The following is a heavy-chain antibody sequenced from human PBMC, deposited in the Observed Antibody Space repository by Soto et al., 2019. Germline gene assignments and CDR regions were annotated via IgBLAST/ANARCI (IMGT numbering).Heavy chain of an antibody. J-gene: IGHJ6*03. D-gene: IGHD2-15*01. CDR2: IYHSGST. CDR3: ARVYCSGGSCYPRYYYYMDV. V-gene: IGHV4-4*02. Sequence: QVQLQESGPGLVKPSGTLSLTCAVSSGSISSSNWWSWVRQPPGKGLEWIGEIYHSGSTNYTPSLKSRVTISVDKSKNQFSLKLSSVTAADTAVYYCARVYCSGGSCYPRYYYYMDVWGKGTTVTVSS. CDR1: SGSISSSNW.